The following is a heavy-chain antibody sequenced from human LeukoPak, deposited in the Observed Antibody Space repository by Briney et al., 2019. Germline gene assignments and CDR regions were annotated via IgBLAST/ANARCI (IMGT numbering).Heavy chain of an antibody. D-gene: IGHD4-11*01. CDR2: INHSGST. CDR1: GGSFSGYY. J-gene: IGHJ6*02. CDR3: ARPTTYYYYAMDV. Sequence: SETLSLTCAVYGGSFSGYYWSWIRQPPGKGLEWIGEINHSGSTNYNPSLKSRVTISVDTSKNQFSLKLRSVTAADTAVYYCARPTTYYYYAMDVWGQGTTATVSS. V-gene: IGHV4-34*01.